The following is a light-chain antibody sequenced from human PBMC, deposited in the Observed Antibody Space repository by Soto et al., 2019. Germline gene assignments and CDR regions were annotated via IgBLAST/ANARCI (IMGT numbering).Light chain of an antibody. V-gene: IGLV1-51*01. CDR1: SSNVGKDF. CDR2: DNN. J-gene: IGLJ7*01. CDR3: ATWDDGRSGLYV. Sequence: QSVLTQPPSVSAAPGQKVTISCSGSSSNVGKDFVSWYQHFPGSAPKLLIYDNNKRPSGIPDRFSGSKSGTSATLGITGVQTGDEAYYYCATWDDGRSGLYVFGSGTQLTVL.